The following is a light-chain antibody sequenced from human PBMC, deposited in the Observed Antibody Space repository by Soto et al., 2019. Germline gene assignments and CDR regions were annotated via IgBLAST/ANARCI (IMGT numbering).Light chain of an antibody. J-gene: IGKJ2*01. CDR1: KSVSSSA. CDR2: VTS. Sequence: EIVLTQSPGTLSLSPGEIATLSCSASKSVSSSALAWYQQKPGQAPRLLIYVTSSTATGIPDRFSGSGSGTDCPLTISRLEPEDLAVYYCQQVDNSPYTFGQGTQPEIK. V-gene: IGKV3-20*01. CDR3: QQVDNSPYT.